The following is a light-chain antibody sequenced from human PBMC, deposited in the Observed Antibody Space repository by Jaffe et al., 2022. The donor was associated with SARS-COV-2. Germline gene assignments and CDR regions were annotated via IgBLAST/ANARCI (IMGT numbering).Light chain of an antibody. CDR1: QDISHY. V-gene: IGKV1-27*01. Sequence: DVQMTQSPSSLSASVGDRVTITCRASQDISHYLAWYQQKPGEVPRLLMYGTSTLQSGVPSRFSGSGSGTDFTLIISSLQPEDVATYYCQKYNGAPYTFGPGTTVHVK. J-gene: IGKJ3*01. CDR2: GTS. CDR3: QKYNGAPYT.